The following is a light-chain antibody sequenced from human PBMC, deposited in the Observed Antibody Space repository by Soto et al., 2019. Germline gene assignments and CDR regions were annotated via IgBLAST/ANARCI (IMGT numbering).Light chain of an antibody. CDR2: NAT. V-gene: IGKV3-20*01. CDR1: QTVNNNY. CDR3: QQFGDSPMYT. J-gene: IGKJ2*01. Sequence: PGARATLSCRASQTVNNNYLAWYVQRPGQAPRLLIYNATVRAAGAPGRFSGSGSGTDFTLSISTLEPEDSAVYYCQQFGDSPMYTFGQGTKLEIK.